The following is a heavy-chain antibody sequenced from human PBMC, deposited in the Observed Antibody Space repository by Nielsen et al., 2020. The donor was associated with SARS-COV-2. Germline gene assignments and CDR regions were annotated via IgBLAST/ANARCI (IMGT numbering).Heavy chain of an antibody. CDR2: IIPIFGTA. D-gene: IGHD3-22*01. J-gene: IGHJ4*02. CDR1: GGTFSSYA. CDR3: ARPSYYYDSSGYTFDY. Sequence: SVKVSCKASGGTFSSYAISWVRQAPGQGLEWMGGIIPIFGTANYAQKIQGRVTITADKSTSTAYMELSSLRSEDTAVYYCARPSYYYDSSGYTFDYWGQGTLVTVSS. V-gene: IGHV1-69*06.